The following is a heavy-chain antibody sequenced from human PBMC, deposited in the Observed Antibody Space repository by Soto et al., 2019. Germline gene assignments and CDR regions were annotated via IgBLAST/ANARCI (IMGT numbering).Heavy chain of an antibody. CDR2: ISFDGTYK. Sequence: VESGGGVVQPGRSLRLSCAASEFTFSTYGMHWVRQAPGKGLEWVAVISFDGTYKYYTDSVKGRFTISRDNSKNTLHLQMNSLRAEDTAVYYCAKEAYSGSLGVGYGMDVWGQGTTVTVSS. V-gene: IGHV3-30*18. J-gene: IGHJ6*02. CDR1: EFTFSTYG. D-gene: IGHD1-26*01. CDR3: AKEAYSGSLGVGYGMDV.